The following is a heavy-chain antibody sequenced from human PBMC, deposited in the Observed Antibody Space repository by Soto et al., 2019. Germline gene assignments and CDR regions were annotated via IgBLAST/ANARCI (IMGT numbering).Heavy chain of an antibody. Sequence: ASETLSLTCTVSGGSISSYYWSWIRQPPGKGLEWIGDIYYSGSTNYNPSLKSRVTISVDTSKNQFSLKLSSVTAADTAVYYCARRKSDYSGYDHDAFDIWGQGTMVTVSS. CDR3: ARRKSDYSGYDHDAFDI. CDR1: GGSISSYY. V-gene: IGHV4-59*01. CDR2: IYYSGST. J-gene: IGHJ3*02. D-gene: IGHD5-12*01.